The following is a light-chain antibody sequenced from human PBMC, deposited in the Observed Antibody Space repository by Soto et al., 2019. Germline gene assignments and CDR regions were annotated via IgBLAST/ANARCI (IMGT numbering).Light chain of an antibody. J-gene: IGKJ5*01. CDR3: QQSDSLPIT. Sequence: DIKMTQSPSSLFASVGDRVTITCRASKNIRNYLNWYKQRQGKAPKLLIYDASNLERGVPSRFSGTRSGTHFTFAITSLQPEDVATYYCQQSDSLPITFGQGTRLEI. V-gene: IGKV1-33*01. CDR2: DAS. CDR1: KNIRNY.